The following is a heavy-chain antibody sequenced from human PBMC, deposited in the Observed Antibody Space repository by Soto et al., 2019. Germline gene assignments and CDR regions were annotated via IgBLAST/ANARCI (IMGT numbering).Heavy chain of an antibody. Sequence: RGSLRLSCAASGFTFSSYSINFCRQAPGKGLEWVSSISSSSSYIYYADSVKGRFTISRDNAKNSLYLQMNSLRAEDTAVYYCARGIGYWYFDLWGRGTLVTVSS. V-gene: IGHV3-21*01. CDR3: ARGIGYWYFDL. CDR1: GFTFSSYS. J-gene: IGHJ2*01. CDR2: ISSSSSYI.